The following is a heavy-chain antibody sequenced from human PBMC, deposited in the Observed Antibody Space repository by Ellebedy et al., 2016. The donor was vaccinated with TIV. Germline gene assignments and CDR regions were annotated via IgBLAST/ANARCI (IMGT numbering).Heavy chain of an antibody. CDR3: ASKRCTGANCHHPTLDY. J-gene: IGHJ4*02. CDR1: GHTLPNFY. D-gene: IGHD2-8*02. Sequence: ASVKVSXKTSGHTLPNFYMHWVRQAPGQGPAWMGWIRPNSGGPDCAQKFQGRVTMTSDTSIRTVYMDLSSLTSDDTAVYYCASKRCTGANCHHPTLDYWGQGTLLTVSS. V-gene: IGHV1-2*02. CDR2: IRPNSGGP.